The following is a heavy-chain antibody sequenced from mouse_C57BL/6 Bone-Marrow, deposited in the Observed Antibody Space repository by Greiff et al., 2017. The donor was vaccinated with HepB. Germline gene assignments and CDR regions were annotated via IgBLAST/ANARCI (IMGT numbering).Heavy chain of an antibody. Sequence: VKLVESGAELARPGASVKLSCKASGYTFTSYGISWVKQRTGQGLEWIGEIYPRSGNTYYNEKFKGKATLTADKSSSTAYMELRSLTSEDSAVYFCAREGITTVVAGGYWGQGTTLTVSS. CDR3: AREGITTVVAGGY. D-gene: IGHD1-1*01. J-gene: IGHJ2*01. V-gene: IGHV1-81*01. CDR2: IYPRSGNT. CDR1: GYTFTSYG.